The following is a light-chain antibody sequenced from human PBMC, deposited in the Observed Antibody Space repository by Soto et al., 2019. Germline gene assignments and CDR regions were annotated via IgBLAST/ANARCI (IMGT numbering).Light chain of an antibody. V-gene: IGKV1-5*03. CDR1: QSVSNW. CDR2: LAS. Sequence: DIQMSQSPSTLSASVGDRVTITCRASQSVSNWLAWYQQKPGKAPKLLIYLASTLVFGVPSRFRGSGSGTEFTLTISGLQSDDFATYYWQQYNSYPITFGPGTKVDIK. CDR3: QQYNSYPIT. J-gene: IGKJ3*01.